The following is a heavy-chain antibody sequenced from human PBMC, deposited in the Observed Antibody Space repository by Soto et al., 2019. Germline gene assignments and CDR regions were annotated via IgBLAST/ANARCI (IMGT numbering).Heavy chain of an antibody. CDR2: IYPAGST. Sequence: PEGSLGLSCAASGFTVSSNYMSWVRQAPGKGLEWVSIIYPAGSTYYADSVQGRFTISRDNSKNTLYLQMNSLRAEDTAVYYCARDSQGLPAASPGFYNYGMDVWGQGTTVTVSS. CDR3: ARDSQGLPAASPGFYNYGMDV. V-gene: IGHV3-53*01. CDR1: GFTVSSNY. J-gene: IGHJ6*02. D-gene: IGHD2-2*01.